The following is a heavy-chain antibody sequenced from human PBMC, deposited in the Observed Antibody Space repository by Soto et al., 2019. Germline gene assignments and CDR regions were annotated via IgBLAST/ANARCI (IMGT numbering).Heavy chain of an antibody. J-gene: IGHJ4*02. V-gene: IGHV4-30-4*01. CDR1: GDSISNGDYY. CDR3: ASRYLY. CDR2: IDSSGST. D-gene: IGHD3-16*02. Sequence: PSETLSLTCTVSGDSISNGDYYWSWIRQPPGRGLEWIGYIDSSGSTYCNPSLKSRLTMSVDMSKNQFSLRLTSVTAADTAVYYCASRYLYWGQGLLVTVSS.